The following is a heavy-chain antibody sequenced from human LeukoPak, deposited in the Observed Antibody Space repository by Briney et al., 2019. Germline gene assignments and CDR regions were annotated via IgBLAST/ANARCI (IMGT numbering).Heavy chain of an antibody. CDR3: ARLAAITSRFDP. V-gene: IGHV5-51*01. Sequence: GDSLKISCKGSGYSFTNSWIGWVRQLPGKGLEWMGIIYPGDSDTRYSPSFQGQVTISADKSISTAYLQWGSLKASDTAMYYCARLAAITSRFDPWGQGTLVTVSS. D-gene: IGHD5-12*01. J-gene: IGHJ5*02. CDR1: GYSFTNSW. CDR2: IYPGDSDT.